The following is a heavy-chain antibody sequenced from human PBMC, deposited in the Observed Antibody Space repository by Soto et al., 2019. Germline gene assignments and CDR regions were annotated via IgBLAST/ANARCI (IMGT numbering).Heavy chain of an antibody. V-gene: IGHV3-48*02. CDR3: ARDARNADYDY. Sequence: EVHLVESGGGLVQPGGSLKLSCAVSGFTFSSHAMNWVCQAPGKGLEWVAYIHGTRSIIYYADSVKGRFTISRDNAKNSLYLQMDSLRDEDTALYYCARDARNADYDYWGQGTLVTVSS. J-gene: IGHJ4*02. D-gene: IGHD3-16*01. CDR1: GFTFSSHA. CDR2: IHGTRSII.